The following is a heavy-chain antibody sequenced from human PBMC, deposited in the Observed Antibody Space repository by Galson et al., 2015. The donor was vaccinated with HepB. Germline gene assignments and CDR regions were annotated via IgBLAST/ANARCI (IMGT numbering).Heavy chain of an antibody. Sequence: SLRLSCAASGFTFSSYAMSWVRQASGKGLGWVSGITGSGGNIYYADSVKGRFTISRDNSKTTLYLQMNSLRAEDTAVYYCAKDGYIVATQIYGMDVWGQGTTVTVSS. D-gene: IGHD5-12*01. CDR2: ITGSGGNI. CDR1: GFTFSSYA. V-gene: IGHV3-23*01. J-gene: IGHJ6*02. CDR3: AKDGYIVATQIYGMDV.